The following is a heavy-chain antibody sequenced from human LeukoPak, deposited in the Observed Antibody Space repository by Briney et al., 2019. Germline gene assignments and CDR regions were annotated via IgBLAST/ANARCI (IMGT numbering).Heavy chain of an antibody. CDR2: ISWNSGSI. D-gene: IGHD3-10*01. J-gene: IGHJ3*02. Sequence: SLKISCAASGFTFDDYAMHWVRQAPGKGLEWVSGISWNSGSIGYADSVKGRFTISRDNAKNSLYLQMNSLRAEDTALYYCAKDFWLGAFDIWGQGTMVTVSS. V-gene: IGHV3-9*01. CDR1: GFTFDDYA. CDR3: AKDFWLGAFDI.